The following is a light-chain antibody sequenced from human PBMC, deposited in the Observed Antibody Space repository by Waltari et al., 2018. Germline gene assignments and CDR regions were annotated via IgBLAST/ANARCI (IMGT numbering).Light chain of an antibody. CDR3: QVWEGSSDHYV. J-gene: IGLJ1*01. CDR2: DDS. Sequence: SYVLTQPASVSVAPGKTARITCAGNNIGGKTVHWYQLRPGQAPGLVVHDDSDRPSGIPERFSGSNSGNTATLTISGVEVGDEGDYYCQVWEGSSDHYVFGTGTAVSV. CDR1: NIGGKT. V-gene: IGLV3-21*03.